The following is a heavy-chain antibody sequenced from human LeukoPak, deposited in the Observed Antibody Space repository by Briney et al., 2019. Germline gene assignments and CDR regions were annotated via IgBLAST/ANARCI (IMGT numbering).Heavy chain of an antibody. CDR2: IGTAGDT. D-gene: IGHD4-17*01. V-gene: IGHV3-13*01. CDR1: GFTFSSYD. Sequence: GSLSLSCAASGFTFSSYDMHWVRPATGKGLEWVSAIGTAGDTYYPGSVKGRFTISRENAKNSLYLQMNSLRAGDTAVYYCARDRYGDGNYYYGMDVWGQGTTVTVSS. CDR3: ARDRYGDGNYYYGMDV. J-gene: IGHJ6*02.